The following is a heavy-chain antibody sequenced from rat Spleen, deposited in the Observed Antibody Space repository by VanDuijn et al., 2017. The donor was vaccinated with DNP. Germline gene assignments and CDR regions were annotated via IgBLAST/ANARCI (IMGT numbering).Heavy chain of an antibody. D-gene: IGHD1-11*01. J-gene: IGHJ2*01. V-gene: IGHV5-27*01. Sequence: EVQLVESGGGLVQPGRSLKLSCAASGFTFSAYYMAWVRQAPAKGLEWVAYIGSAAYAPYYGDSVKGRFTISRDNAKSTLYLQMDSLRSEDTATYYCTTEGGGYWGQGVMVTVSS. CDR3: TTEGGGY. CDR2: IGSAAYAP. CDR1: GFTFSAYY.